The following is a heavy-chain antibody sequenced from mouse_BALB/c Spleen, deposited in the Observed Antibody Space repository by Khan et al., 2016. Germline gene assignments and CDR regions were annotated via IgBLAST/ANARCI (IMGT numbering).Heavy chain of an antibody. CDR3: ASLSNYLLTDY. CDR1: GFTFSYYG. D-gene: IGHD1-3*01. V-gene: IGHV5-6*01. J-gene: IGHJ4*01. CDR2: VSTDGLST. Sequence: EVELVESGGDLVKPGGSLKLSCAASGFTFSYYGMSWVRQTPDQGLEWVATVSTDGLSTYYPDSVKGRFTISRDNARNTLYLQMSGLKSEDAAIYYCASLSNYLLTDYCGQGTSVTVSS.